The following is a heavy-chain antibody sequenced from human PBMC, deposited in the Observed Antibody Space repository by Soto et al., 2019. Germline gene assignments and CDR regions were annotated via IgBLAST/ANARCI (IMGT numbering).Heavy chain of an antibody. D-gene: IGHD2-2*01. CDR2: IKGDGSSI. V-gene: IGHV3-74*01. Sequence: EVQLVESGGDLVQPGGSLRLSCAASGFTFNNYWMHWVRQAPGKGLVWVSRIKGDGSSITYADSVKGRFTISRDNAKNTLYLQMNGRRADATAVYYCVRYCSIICCAPDGMGVWGQGTTVTVSS. CDR3: VRYCSIICCAPDGMGV. J-gene: IGHJ6*02. CDR1: GFTFNNYW.